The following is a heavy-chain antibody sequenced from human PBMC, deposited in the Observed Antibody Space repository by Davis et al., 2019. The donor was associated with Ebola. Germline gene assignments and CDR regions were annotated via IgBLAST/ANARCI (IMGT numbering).Heavy chain of an antibody. D-gene: IGHD5-18*01. CDR3: AMGGYSRYNWFDP. CDR2: INHSGST. J-gene: IGHJ5*02. V-gene: IGHV4-34*01. CDR1: GGSFSGYY. Sequence: SETLSLTCAVYGGSFSGYYWSWIRQPPGKGLEWIGEINHSGSTNYNPSLKSRVTISVDTSKNQFSLKLSSVTAADTAVYYCAMGGYSRYNWFDPWGQGTLVTVSS.